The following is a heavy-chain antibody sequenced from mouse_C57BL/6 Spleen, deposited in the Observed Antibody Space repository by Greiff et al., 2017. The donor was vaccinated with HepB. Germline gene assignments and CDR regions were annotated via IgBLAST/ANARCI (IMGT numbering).Heavy chain of an antibody. D-gene: IGHD2-5*01. V-gene: IGHV1-64*01. Sequence: QVQLQQPGAELVKPGASVKLSCKASGYTFTSYWMHWVKQRPGQGLEWIGMIHPNSGSTNYNEKFKSKATLTVDKSSSTAYMQLSSLTSEDSAVYYCARETYYSNYGVYYAMDYWGQGTSVTVSS. CDR3: ARETYYSNYGVYYAMDY. CDR2: IHPNSGST. J-gene: IGHJ4*01. CDR1: GYTFTSYW.